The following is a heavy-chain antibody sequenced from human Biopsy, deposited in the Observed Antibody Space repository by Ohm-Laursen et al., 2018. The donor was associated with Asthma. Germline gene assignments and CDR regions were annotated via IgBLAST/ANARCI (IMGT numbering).Heavy chain of an antibody. Sequence: SLRLSCSASGFTVSRDHMFWVRQAPGKGLEWVSVIYSGGTSHNADSVKGRFTISRDNSKNMLYLQMNSLRAEDTAVYYCARDPGTTRMDVWGQGTTVTVSS. CDR2: IYSGGTS. V-gene: IGHV3-53*01. CDR3: ARDPGTTRMDV. CDR1: GFTVSRDH. D-gene: IGHD1-1*01. J-gene: IGHJ6*02.